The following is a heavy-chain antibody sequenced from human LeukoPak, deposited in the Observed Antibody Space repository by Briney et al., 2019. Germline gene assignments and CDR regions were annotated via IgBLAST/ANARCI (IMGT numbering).Heavy chain of an antibody. J-gene: IGHJ6*03. CDR3: ARDGIVVVPAAIGWRRYYYYYMDV. CDR1: GGSISSGSYY. V-gene: IGHV4-61*02. D-gene: IGHD2-2*01. Sequence: SQTLSLTCTVSGGSISSGSYYWSWIRQPAGKGLEWIGRIYTSGSTNYNPSLKSRVTISVDTSKNQFSLKLSSVTAADTAVYYCARDGIVVVPAAIGWRRYYYYYMDVWGKGTTVTVSS. CDR2: IYTSGST.